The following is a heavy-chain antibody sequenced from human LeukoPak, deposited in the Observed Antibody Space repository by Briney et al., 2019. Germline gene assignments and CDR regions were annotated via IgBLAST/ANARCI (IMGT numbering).Heavy chain of an antibody. Sequence: SGTLSLTCAVSGGSISSSNWWRWVRQPPGKGLEWIGEIYHSGSTNYNPSLKSRVTISVDKSKNQFSLKPSSVTAADTAVYYCARDEWEAGITVVRGIRYSGSYFNLWGQGTLVTVSS. D-gene: IGHD1-26*01. CDR3: ARDEWEAGITVVRGIRYSGSYFNL. CDR1: GGSISSSNW. J-gene: IGHJ4*02. V-gene: IGHV4-4*02. CDR2: IYHSGST.